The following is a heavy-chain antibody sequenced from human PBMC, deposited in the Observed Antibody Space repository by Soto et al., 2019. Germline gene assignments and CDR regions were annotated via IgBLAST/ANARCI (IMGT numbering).Heavy chain of an antibody. CDR2: IDEYGSTI. Sequence: EVQLVESGGGLVQPGGSLRLSCAASGFTFSSYWMHWVRQVPGKGLLWVSRIDEYGSTINYADSVKDRFTISRDNAKNTLYLEMNSLRAEDTALYYCTRDIGGKGAYWGQGILVTVSS. V-gene: IGHV3-74*01. CDR3: TRDIGGKGAY. J-gene: IGHJ4*02. CDR1: GFTFSSYW. D-gene: IGHD3-10*01.